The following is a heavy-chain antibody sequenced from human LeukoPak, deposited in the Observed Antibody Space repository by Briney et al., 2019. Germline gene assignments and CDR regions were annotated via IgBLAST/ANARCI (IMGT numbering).Heavy chain of an antibody. Sequence: SETLSLTCTVSGVSINGHYWSWIRQPPGKGLEWIGFIYDNESANYKSSLESRVTMTVGTSKNQVSLKLNSVTAADTAVYYCARVLQNYYHLDVWGEGTTVTVSS. D-gene: IGHD3-3*01. CDR2: IYDNESA. CDR1: GVSINGHY. J-gene: IGHJ6*03. V-gene: IGHV4-59*11. CDR3: ARVLQNYYHLDV.